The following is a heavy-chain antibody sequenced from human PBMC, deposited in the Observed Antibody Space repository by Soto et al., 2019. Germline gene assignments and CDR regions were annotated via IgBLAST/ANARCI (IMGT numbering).Heavy chain of an antibody. CDR2: MSHSGGT. V-gene: IGHV4-34*01. CDR1: GGFVSSGSYY. D-gene: IGHD1-1*01. Sequence: QVQLQQWGAGLLKPSETLSLTCAVYGGFVSSGSYYWSWIRQPPGKGLEWIGEMSHSGGTHFNPSLKNRVSISVSTSKNQFSLNIYSVTAADTALYYCARVERGTVTTVVDAFDIWGPGTMVTVSS. CDR3: ARVERGTVTTVVDAFDI. J-gene: IGHJ3*02.